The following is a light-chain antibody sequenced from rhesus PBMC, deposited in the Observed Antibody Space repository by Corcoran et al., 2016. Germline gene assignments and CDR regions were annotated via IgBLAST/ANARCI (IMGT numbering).Light chain of an antibody. CDR3: LRHNSNPPA. CDR1: QGISTY. CDR2: GAS. V-gene: IGKV1-43*01. J-gene: IGKJ1*01. Sequence: DIQMTQSPSSLSASAGDTVTITCRTSQGISTYLNWYQQKPGKPPKRLIYGASSLEIGVPSRFSGSGSGTEFTLTISSLQPEAFATYYCLRHNSNPPAFGQGTKVEIK.